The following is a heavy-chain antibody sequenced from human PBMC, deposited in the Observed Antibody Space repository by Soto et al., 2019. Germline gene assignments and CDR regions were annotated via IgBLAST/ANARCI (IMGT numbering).Heavy chain of an antibody. CDR2: ISGSGGST. J-gene: IGHJ4*02. V-gene: IGHV3-23*01. CDR1: GFTFSSYA. Sequence: EVQLMESGGGLVQPGGSLRLSCAASGFTFSSYAMSWVRQPPGKGLEWVSSISGSGGSTYYADSVKGRFTISRDNSKNTLYLQMNSLRAEDTAVYYCATVDTAMVPGDYWGQGTLVTVSS. D-gene: IGHD5-18*01. CDR3: ATVDTAMVPGDY.